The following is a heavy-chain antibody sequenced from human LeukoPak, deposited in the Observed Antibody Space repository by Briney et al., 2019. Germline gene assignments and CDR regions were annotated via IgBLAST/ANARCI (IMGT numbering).Heavy chain of an antibody. CDR1: GXTFSTFSNFA. Sequence: GGSLRLSCAASGXTFSTFSNFAMSWVRQAPGEGLECVSVISGSGGSTYYADSVKGRFTISRDNSKKTLDLQMNSLRAEDTAVYFCAKGHSDFGTGFDGWGQGTMVTVSS. CDR3: AKGHSDFGTGFDG. V-gene: IGHV3-23*01. CDR2: ISGSGGST. D-gene: IGHD4-17*01. J-gene: IGHJ4*02.